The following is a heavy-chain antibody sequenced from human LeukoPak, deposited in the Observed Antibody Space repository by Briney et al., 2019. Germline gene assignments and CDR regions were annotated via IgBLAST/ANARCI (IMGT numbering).Heavy chain of an antibody. V-gene: IGHV3-23*01. CDR2: ISGSGGST. D-gene: IGHD4-17*01. CDR3: AKSHTVIPTFDI. J-gene: IGHJ3*02. CDR1: GFTFSSYA. Sequence: GGSLRLSCAASGFTFSSYAMSWVRQAPGKGLGWVSAISGSGGSTYYADSVKGQFTIPRDNSKNTLYLQMNSLRAEDTAVYYCAKSHTVIPTFDIWGQGTMVTVSS.